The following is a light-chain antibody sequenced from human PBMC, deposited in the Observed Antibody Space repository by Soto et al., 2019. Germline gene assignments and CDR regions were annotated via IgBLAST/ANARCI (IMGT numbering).Light chain of an antibody. V-gene: IGKV1-5*01. J-gene: IGKJ1*01. CDR1: QSISSW. Sequence: DIQMTQSPSTLSASVGDRVTITCRASQSISSWLAWYQQKPGKATKLLIYDASSLESGVPSRFSGSRSGTEFTLTISSLQPDDFSTYYCQQYNSYSPLTFGQGTKVEIK. CDR3: QQYNSYSPLT. CDR2: DAS.